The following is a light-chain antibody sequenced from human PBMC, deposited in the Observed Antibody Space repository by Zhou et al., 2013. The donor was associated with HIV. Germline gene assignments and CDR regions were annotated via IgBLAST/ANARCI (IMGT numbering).Light chain of an antibody. CDR3: QQYYSNPYN. V-gene: IGKV1-NL1*01. J-gene: IGKJ2*01. CDR2: AAS. CDR1: QVIRNS. Sequence: DIQMTQSPSSLSASVGDRVTITCRASQVIRNSLAWYQQKPGKAPNLLIYAASKLESGVPSRFSGSGSGTDYTLTISSLQPEDFASYYCQQYYSNPYNFGQGTKLQIK.